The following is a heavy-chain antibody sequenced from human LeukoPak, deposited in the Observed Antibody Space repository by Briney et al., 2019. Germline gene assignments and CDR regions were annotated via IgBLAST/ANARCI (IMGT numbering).Heavy chain of an antibody. J-gene: IGHJ4*02. V-gene: IGHV3-11*01. CDR1: GFTFSDNY. D-gene: IGHD3-10*01. Sequence: PGGSLRLSCAASGFTFSDNYMTWIRQAPGKGLEWVSYINSSGYTVYYADSVKGRFTISRDNAKNSLYLQMNSLRTEDTAVYYCARGPAYGSGKFGPFDYWGQGTLVNVSS. CDR3: ARGPAYGSGKFGPFDY. CDR2: INSSGYTV.